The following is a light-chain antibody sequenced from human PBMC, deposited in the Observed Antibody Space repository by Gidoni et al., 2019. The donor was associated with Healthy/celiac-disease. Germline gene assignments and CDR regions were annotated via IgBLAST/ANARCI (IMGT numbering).Light chain of an antibody. CDR1: QSVSSY. CDR2: DAS. Sequence: EIVLTQSPATLSLSPGERATLSGRASQSVSSYLAWYQQKPGQAPRLLIDDASNRATGLPARFSGSGSGTDFTLTISSLEPEDFAVYYWQQRSNWLTFGGGTKVEIK. CDR3: QQRSNWLT. V-gene: IGKV3-11*01. J-gene: IGKJ4*01.